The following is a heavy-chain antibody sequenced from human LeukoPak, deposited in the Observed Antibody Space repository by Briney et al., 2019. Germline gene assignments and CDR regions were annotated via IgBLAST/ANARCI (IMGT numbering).Heavy chain of an antibody. CDR1: GGSVSSYT. Sequence: SVKVSCKASGGSVSSYTINWVRQAPGQGLEWMGGVVPFFGATNYAQQFRGRLTISTDESAATAYMELSSLKSDDTAMYYCARFSTVLGSVKYDFWTDDAFDLWGQGTLVTVSP. CDR2: VVPFFGAT. V-gene: IGHV1-69*05. D-gene: IGHD3/OR15-3a*01. CDR3: ARFSTVLGSVKYDFWTDDAFDL. J-gene: IGHJ3*01.